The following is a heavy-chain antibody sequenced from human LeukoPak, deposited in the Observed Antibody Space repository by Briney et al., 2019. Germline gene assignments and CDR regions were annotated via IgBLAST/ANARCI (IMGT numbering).Heavy chain of an antibody. CDR2: ISAYNGNT. V-gene: IGHV1-18*01. CDR3: AGASKYSSSWYQPKLDY. Sequence: ASVKVSCKASGGTFSSYSISWVRQAPGQGLEWMGWISAYNGNTNYAQKLQGRVTMTTDTSTSTAYMELRSLRSDDTAVYYCAGASKYSSSWYQPKLDYWGQGTLVTVSS. J-gene: IGHJ4*02. CDR1: GGTFSSYS. D-gene: IGHD6-13*01.